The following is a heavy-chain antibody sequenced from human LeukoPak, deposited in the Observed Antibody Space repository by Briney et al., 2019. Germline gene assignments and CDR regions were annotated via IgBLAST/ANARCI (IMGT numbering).Heavy chain of an antibody. CDR2: IYYSGST. CDR3: ASGIAAADYYYGMDV. Sequence: SQTLSLTCTVSGGSISSGGYYWSWIRQHPGKGLEWIGYIYYSGSTYYSPSLKSRVTISVDTSKNQFSLKLSSVTAADTAVYYCASGIAAADYYYGMDVWGQGTTVTVSS. D-gene: IGHD6-13*01. J-gene: IGHJ6*02. CDR1: GGSISSGGYY. V-gene: IGHV4-31*03.